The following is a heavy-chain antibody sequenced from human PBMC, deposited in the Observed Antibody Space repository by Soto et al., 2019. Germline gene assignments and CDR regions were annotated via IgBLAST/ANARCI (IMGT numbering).Heavy chain of an antibody. CDR2: ISSSSSYI. CDR1: GFTFSSYS. J-gene: IGHJ4*02. D-gene: IGHD1-7*01. Sequence: GGSLRLSCAASGFTFSSYSMNWVRQAPGKGLEWVSSISSSSSYIYYADSVKGRFTISRDNAKNSLYLQMNSLRAEDTAVYYCARVNILAGTNDYWGQGTLVTVSS. V-gene: IGHV3-21*01. CDR3: ARVNILAGTNDY.